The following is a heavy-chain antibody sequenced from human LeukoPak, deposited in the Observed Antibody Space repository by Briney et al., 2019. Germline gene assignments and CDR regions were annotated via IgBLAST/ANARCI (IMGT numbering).Heavy chain of an antibody. D-gene: IGHD1-26*01. Sequence: GGSLTLSCAASGISVSNNYMSWVRQAPGKGLEWVSVLYSGGTPYYTDSVKGRFTISRDDSKNTLFLQMSNLRAEDTGVYYCAKSGRPFDYWGQGAVVIVSS. J-gene: IGHJ4*02. CDR3: AKSGRPFDY. CDR1: GISVSNNY. V-gene: IGHV3-66*01. CDR2: LYSGGTP.